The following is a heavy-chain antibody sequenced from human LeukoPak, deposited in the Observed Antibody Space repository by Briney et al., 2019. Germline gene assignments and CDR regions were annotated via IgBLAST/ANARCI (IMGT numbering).Heavy chain of an antibody. V-gene: IGHV3-30*18. CDR2: ISYDGSNK. CDR1: GFTFSSYG. CDR3: AKDLGYSGYDSRFDY. D-gene: IGHD5-12*01. Sequence: GGSLRLSCAASGFTFSSYGMHWFRQAPGKGLEWVAVISYDGSNKYYADSVKGRFTISRDNSKNTLYLQMNSLRAEDTAVYYCAKDLGYSGYDSRFDYWGQGTLVTVSS. J-gene: IGHJ4*02.